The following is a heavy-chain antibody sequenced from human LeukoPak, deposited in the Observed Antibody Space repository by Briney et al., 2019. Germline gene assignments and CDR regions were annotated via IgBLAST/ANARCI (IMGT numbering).Heavy chain of an antibody. D-gene: IGHD6-13*01. J-gene: IGHJ4*02. CDR2: IGGGGDTT. V-gene: IGHV3-23*01. Sequence: GGSLRLSCAASGFTFSNYALSWVRQAPGKGLEWVSGIGGGGDTTYYADSVKGRFTISRDNSKNTLYLQMNSLRAEDTAVYYCAKSNSYSSSWNDYWGQGTLVTVSS. CDR3: AKSNSYSSSWNDY. CDR1: GFTFSNYA.